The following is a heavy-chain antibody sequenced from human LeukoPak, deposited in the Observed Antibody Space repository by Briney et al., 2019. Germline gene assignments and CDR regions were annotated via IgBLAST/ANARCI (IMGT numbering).Heavy chain of an antibody. V-gene: IGHV3-23*01. Sequence: GGSLRLSCAASGDTFSSYAMSWVRQAPGKGLEWVSAISGSGGSTYYADSVKGRFTISRDNSKNTLYLQMNSLRAEDTAVYYCAKDPDYYGSGSFDYWGQGTLVTVSS. J-gene: IGHJ4*02. CDR1: GDTFSSYA. D-gene: IGHD3-10*01. CDR3: AKDPDYYGSGSFDY. CDR2: ISGSGGST.